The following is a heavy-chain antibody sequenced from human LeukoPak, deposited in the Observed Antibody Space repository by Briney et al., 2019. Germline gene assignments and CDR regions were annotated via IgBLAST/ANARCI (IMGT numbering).Heavy chain of an antibody. CDR1: GGSISSSFYY. V-gene: IGHV4-39*07. Sequence: SETLSLTCTVSGGSISSSFYYWGWIRQPPGKGLEWIGNIFYSGSTYYNPSLKSRVTISVDTSKNQFSLRLSSVTAADTAVYYCARVRLLGLYYYYMDVWGKGTTVTVSS. CDR3: ARVRLLGLYYYYMDV. CDR2: IFYSGST. D-gene: IGHD3-22*01. J-gene: IGHJ6*03.